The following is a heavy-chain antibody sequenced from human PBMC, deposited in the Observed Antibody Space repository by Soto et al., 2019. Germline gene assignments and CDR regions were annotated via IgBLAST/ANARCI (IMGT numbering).Heavy chain of an antibody. J-gene: IGHJ2*01. V-gene: IGHV1-3*01. CDR2: INAGNGKT. CDR1: GYTFSNYG. Sequence: QVQLVQSGAEVKKPGASVKVSCKASGYTFSNYGIHWVRQAPGQRLEWMGWINAGNGKTKYSQKFQDRVTITRDTSATTAYMELSSLRSEDTSVFYCARSGYSSGWYHWYFDLWGRGTLVTVSS. D-gene: IGHD6-19*01. CDR3: ARSGYSSGWYHWYFDL.